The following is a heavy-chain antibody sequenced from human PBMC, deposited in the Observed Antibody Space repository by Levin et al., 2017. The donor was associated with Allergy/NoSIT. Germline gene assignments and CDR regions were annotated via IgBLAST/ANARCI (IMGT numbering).Heavy chain of an antibody. J-gene: IGHJ4*02. CDR3: ARHVYIDGSPFDH. CDR2: ISNSGNT. Sequence: SETLSLTCSVSSGSISNYHWSWIRQSPAEGLEWIGHISNSGNTNYNPSLTSRVTISLDTSKSQISLRLSTVTAADTAVFYCARHVYIDGSPFDHWGQGTLVAVSS. D-gene: IGHD3-10*01. V-gene: IGHV4-59*08. CDR1: SGSISNYH.